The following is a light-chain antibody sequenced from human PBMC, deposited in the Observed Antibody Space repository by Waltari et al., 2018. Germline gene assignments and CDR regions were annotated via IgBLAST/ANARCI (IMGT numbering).Light chain of an antibody. Sequence: DIQMTQSPSTLSAAVGDSVNIICRASQNINIWLTWYQQKPGKAPNLLIYKASSLQSGVPSRVSGSRSGTQFAHTINSRQPDGFATYYCQQYDTYPWTFGHGTKVEIK. CDR3: QQYDTYPWT. V-gene: IGKV1-5*03. J-gene: IGKJ1*01. CDR2: KAS. CDR1: QNINIW.